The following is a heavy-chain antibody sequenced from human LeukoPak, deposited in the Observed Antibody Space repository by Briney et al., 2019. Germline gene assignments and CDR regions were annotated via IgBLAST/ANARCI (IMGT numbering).Heavy chain of an antibody. D-gene: IGHD6-6*01. V-gene: IGHV3-64*01. J-gene: IGHJ3*02. CDR1: GFTFSSYA. CDR3: ARGQLVPRTAFDI. CDR2: ISSNGGST. Sequence: PGGSLRLPCAASGFTFSSYAMHWVRQAPGKGLEYVSAISSNGGSTYYANSVKGRFTISRDNSKNTLYLQMGSLRAEDMAVYYCARGQLVPRTAFDIWGQGTMVTVSS.